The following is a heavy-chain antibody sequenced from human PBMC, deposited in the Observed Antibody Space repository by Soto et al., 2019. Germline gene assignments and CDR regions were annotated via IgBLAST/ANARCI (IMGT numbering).Heavy chain of an antibody. CDR2: ITPNSGDT. J-gene: IGHJ4*03. Sequence: QVQLVQSGAEVKRAGASVKVSCKASGYIFTGYFIHWVRQTPGQGLQWMGRITPNSGDTKYGETFQGRVTLTRDTSTSTAYMELSGLRSDDTALYYCVRWGYGSNSLEFWGQGTLVTVSS. CDR3: VRWGYGSNSLEF. CDR1: GYIFTGYF. V-gene: IGHV1-2*06. D-gene: IGHD4-17*01.